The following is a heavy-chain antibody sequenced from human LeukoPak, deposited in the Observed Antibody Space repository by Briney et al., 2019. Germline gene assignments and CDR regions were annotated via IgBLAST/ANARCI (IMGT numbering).Heavy chain of an antibody. Sequence: PSETLSLTCTVSGYSISSGYYWGWIRQPTGNGLEWIGSIYHSGSTYYNPSLKSRVTISVDTSKNQFSLKLSSVTAADTAVYYCARGTKITIFGVVIMRPGPRFDYWGQGTLVTVSS. CDR3: ARGTKITIFGVVIMRPGPRFDY. J-gene: IGHJ4*02. CDR2: IYHSGST. D-gene: IGHD3-3*01. V-gene: IGHV4-38-2*02. CDR1: GYSISSGYY.